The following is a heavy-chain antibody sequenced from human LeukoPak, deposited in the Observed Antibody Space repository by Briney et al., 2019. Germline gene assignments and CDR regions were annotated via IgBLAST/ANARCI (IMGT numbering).Heavy chain of an antibody. CDR1: GGSISSYY. CDR3: ARDHQRGYAFDI. V-gene: IGHV4-59*01. D-gene: IGHD3-10*01. J-gene: IGHJ3*02. Sequence: PSGTLSLTCTVSGGSISSYYWSWIRQPPGKGLEWIGYIYYSGSTNYNPSLKSRVTISVDTSKNQFSLKLSSVTAADTAVYYCARDHQRGYAFDIWGQGTMVTVSS. CDR2: IYYSGST.